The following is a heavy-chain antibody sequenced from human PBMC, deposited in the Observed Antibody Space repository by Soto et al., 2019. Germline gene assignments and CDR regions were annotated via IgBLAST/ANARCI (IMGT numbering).Heavy chain of an antibody. D-gene: IGHD7-27*01. J-gene: IGHJ4*03. CDR2: ISRGGDTT. V-gene: IGHV3-23*01. CDR3: PKRRGDGISWPRDFDL. CDR1: GFTVNNFA. Sequence: EVQLLESGGGLAQPGGSLRLSCAASGFTVNNFAMTWVRQAPGKGLEWVSSISRGGDTTYYAYYVNGWFTNSRDNSRNTMELKLNSVRAKDKAIHYYPKRRGDGISWPRDFDLCGQGTLVTVST.